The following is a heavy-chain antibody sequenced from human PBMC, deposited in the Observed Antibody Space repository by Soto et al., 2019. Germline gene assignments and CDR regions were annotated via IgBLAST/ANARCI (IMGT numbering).Heavy chain of an antibody. V-gene: IGHV1-69*01. CDR2: IIPIFVTP. Sequence: QVQLVQSGAEVKKPGSSVTVSCKASGGIFSTYAISWLRQAPGQGLEWMGGIIPIFVTPNYAQRFQGRVTITADESTSTAYIELSRLRSEDTAVYYCARDRDDYGSGNYYNRIDFWGQGTLVTVSS. CDR1: GGIFSTYA. CDR3: ARDRDDYGSGNYYNRIDF. D-gene: IGHD3-10*01. J-gene: IGHJ4*02.